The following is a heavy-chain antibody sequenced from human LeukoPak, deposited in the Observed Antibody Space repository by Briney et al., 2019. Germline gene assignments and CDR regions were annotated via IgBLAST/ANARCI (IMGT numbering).Heavy chain of an antibody. CDR3: ARGVPLGYCSGGSCFPYDY. J-gene: IGHJ4*02. CDR2: ISAYNGNT. CDR1: GYTFTSYD. V-gene: IGHV1-18*01. Sequence: ASVKVSCKASGYTFTSYDINWVRQATGQGLEWMGWISAYNGNTNYAQKLQGRVTMTTDTSTSTAYMELRSLRSDDTAVYYCARGVPLGYCSGGSCFPYDYWGQGTLVTVSS. D-gene: IGHD2-15*01.